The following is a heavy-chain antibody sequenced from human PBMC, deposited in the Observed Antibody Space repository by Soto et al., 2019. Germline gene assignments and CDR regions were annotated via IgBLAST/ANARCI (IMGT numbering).Heavy chain of an antibody. D-gene: IGHD2-2*01. CDR2: ISYDGSNK. V-gene: IGHV3-30-3*01. CDR3: ARDRNPFGTSRHYY. Sequence: QVQLVESGGGVVQPGRSLRLSCAASGFTFSSYAMHWVRQAPGKGLEWVAVISYDGSNKYYADSVKGRFTISRDNSKNTLYLQMNSLRAEDTAVYYCARDRNPFGTSRHYYWGQGTLVNVSS. J-gene: IGHJ4*02. CDR1: GFTFSSYA.